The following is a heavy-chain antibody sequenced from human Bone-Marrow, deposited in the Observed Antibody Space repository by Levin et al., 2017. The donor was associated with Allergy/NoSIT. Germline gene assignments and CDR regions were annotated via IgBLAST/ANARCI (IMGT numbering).Heavy chain of an antibody. CDR3: ARRGITMVRGVIITPTPDFDY. J-gene: IGHJ4*02. V-gene: IGHV4-39*01. CDR2: IYYSGST. CDR1: GGSISSSSYY. D-gene: IGHD3-10*01. Sequence: SETLSLTCTVSGGSISSSSYYWGWIRQPPGKGLEWIGSIYYSGSTYYNPSLKSRVTISVDTSKNQFSLKLSSVTAADTAVYYCARRGITMVRGVIITPTPDFDYWGQGTLVTVSS.